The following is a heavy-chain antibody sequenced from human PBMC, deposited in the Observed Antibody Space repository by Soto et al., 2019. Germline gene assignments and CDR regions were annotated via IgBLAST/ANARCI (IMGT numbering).Heavy chain of an antibody. CDR3: ARTSYCSGGTCSRSFDY. Sequence: PGESLKISCKGSGYSFTTNWIGWVRQMPGKGLEWMGIIYPGDADTRYSPSFQGQVTISADKSISTAYLQWSSLQASDTAIYYCARTSYCSGGTCSRSFDYWGQGALVTVSS. V-gene: IGHV5-51*01. J-gene: IGHJ4*02. CDR2: IYPGDADT. D-gene: IGHD2-15*01. CDR1: GYSFTTNW.